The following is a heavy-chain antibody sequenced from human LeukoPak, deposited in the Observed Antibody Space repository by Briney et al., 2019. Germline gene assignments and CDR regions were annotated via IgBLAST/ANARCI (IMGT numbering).Heavy chain of an antibody. V-gene: IGHV3-21*01. CDR3: ARDGDLRRWLQLRPPYYFDY. CDR1: GFTISSYS. Sequence: GGSLRLSCAASGFTISSYSMNWVRQAPGKGLEWVSSISSSSSYIYYADSAKGRFTISRDNAKNSLYLQMNSLRAEDTAVYYCARDGDLRRWLQLRPPYYFDYWGQGTLVTVSS. J-gene: IGHJ4*02. D-gene: IGHD5-24*01. CDR2: ISSSSSYI.